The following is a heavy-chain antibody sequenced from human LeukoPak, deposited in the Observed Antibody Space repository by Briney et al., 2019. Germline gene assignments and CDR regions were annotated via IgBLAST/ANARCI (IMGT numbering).Heavy chain of an antibody. J-gene: IGHJ6*03. V-gene: IGHV7-4-1*02. CDR1: GYTFTSYA. CDR2: INTNTGNP. Sequence: ASVKVSCKASGYTFTSYAMKWVRQAPGQGLEWMGWINTNTGNPTYAQGFTGRFVFSLDTSVSTAYLQISSLKAEDTAVYYCAREGQDTAMVTAGDYYYYYYMDVWGKGTTVTVSS. D-gene: IGHD5-18*01. CDR3: AREGQDTAMVTAGDYYYYYYMDV.